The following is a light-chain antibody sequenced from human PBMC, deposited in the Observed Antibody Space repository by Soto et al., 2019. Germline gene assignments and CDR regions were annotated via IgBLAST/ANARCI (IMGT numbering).Light chain of an antibody. Sequence: DIRMSLSPSSLSASVGDRVTITCRASQSITIYLNWYQQKPGEAPNLLIFGASTLQSGVPSRFSGSGSGTDFTLTISSLQPEDFATYYCQQSYSTLWTFGQGTKVDNK. J-gene: IGKJ1*01. CDR3: QQSYSTLWT. CDR2: GAS. CDR1: QSITIY. V-gene: IGKV1-39*01.